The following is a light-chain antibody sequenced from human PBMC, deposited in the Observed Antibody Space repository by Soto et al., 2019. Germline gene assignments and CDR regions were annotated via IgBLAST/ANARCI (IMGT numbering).Light chain of an antibody. CDR2: DAS. CDR3: QQYNSYSRT. V-gene: IGKV1-5*01. CDR1: QSISSW. J-gene: IGKJ1*01. Sequence: DIQMTQSPSTLCASVGDXVTITCRASQSISSWLAWYQQKPGKAPKLLIYDASSLESGVPSRFSGSGSGTEFTLTISSLQPDDFATYYCQQYNSYSRTFGQGTKVDIK.